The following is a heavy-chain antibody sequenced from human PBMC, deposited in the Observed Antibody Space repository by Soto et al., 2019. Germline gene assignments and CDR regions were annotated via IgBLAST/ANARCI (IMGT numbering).Heavy chain of an antibody. D-gene: IGHD1-1*01. V-gene: IGHV1-8*01. CDR2: MNPNSGNT. Sequence: QVQLVQSGAEVKKPGASVKVSCKASGYTFTSHDINWVRQATGQGREWMGWMNPNSGNTGYAQKFQGRVTLTRDTSIRTAYMELSSVRSEDTAVYYCAREPRTGTIDYWGQGTLLTVSS. CDR3: AREPRTGTIDY. CDR1: GYTFTSHD. J-gene: IGHJ4*02.